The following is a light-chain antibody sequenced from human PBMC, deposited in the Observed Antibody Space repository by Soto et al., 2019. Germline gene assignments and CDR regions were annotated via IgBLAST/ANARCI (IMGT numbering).Light chain of an antibody. Sequence: QSALTQPPSAAGSPGQSVTISCTGTSSDVGGYNYVSWYQQHPGKAPKLMIYEVSQRPSGVPDRFSGSKSVNTASLTASGLQAEDEAASYCSSYAGSNNWVFGGGAKLTVL. J-gene: IGLJ3*02. CDR2: EVS. CDR3: SSYAGSNNWV. V-gene: IGLV2-8*01. CDR1: SSDVGGYNY.